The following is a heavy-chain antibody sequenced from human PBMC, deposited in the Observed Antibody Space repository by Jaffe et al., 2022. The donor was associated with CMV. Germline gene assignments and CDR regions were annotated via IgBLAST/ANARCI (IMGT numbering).Heavy chain of an antibody. CDR2: IRSKAYGGTT. V-gene: IGHV3-49*04. J-gene: IGHJ6*03. Sequence: EVQLVESGGGLVQPGRSLRLSCTASGFTFGDYAMSWVRQAPGKGLEWVGFIRSKAYGGTTEYAASVKGRFTISRDDSKSIAYLQMNSLKTEDTAVYYCTREDIVLMVYAFGKGYYYYMDVWGKGTTVTVSS. CDR1: GFTFGDYA. CDR3: TREDIVLMVYAFGKGYYYYMDV. D-gene: IGHD2-8*01.